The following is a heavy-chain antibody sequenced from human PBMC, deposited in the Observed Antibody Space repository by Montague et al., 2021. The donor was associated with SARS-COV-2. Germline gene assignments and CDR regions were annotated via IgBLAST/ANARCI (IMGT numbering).Heavy chain of an antibody. J-gene: IGHJ4*02. Sequence: SLRLSCAASGFTFSSYAMSWVRQAPGKGLEWVSAISGSGGSTYYADSVKGRFTISRDNSKNTLYLQMNSLRAEDTAVYYYAKQTLPAPYYDILTGYSSSSFDYWGQGTLVTVSS. V-gene: IGHV3-23*01. CDR3: AKQTLPAPYYDILTGYSSSSFDY. CDR2: ISGSGGST. D-gene: IGHD3-9*01. CDR1: GFTFSSYA.